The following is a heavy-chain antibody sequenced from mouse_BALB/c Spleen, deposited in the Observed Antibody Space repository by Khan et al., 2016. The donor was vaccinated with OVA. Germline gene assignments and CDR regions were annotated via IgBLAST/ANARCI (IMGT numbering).Heavy chain of an antibody. CDR1: GYIFTDYV. Sequence: QVQLQQSGPELVKPGASVKMSCKASGYIFTDYVINWVKQRTGQGLEWIGEIYPGSGSTYYHEKFKGKATLTADKSSNTAYRQLSSLTSEDSTVYFCARSGYGSLAYWGQGTTLTVSS. J-gene: IGHJ2*01. CDR3: ARSGYGSLAY. V-gene: IGHV1-77*01. D-gene: IGHD1-1*01. CDR2: IYPGSGST.